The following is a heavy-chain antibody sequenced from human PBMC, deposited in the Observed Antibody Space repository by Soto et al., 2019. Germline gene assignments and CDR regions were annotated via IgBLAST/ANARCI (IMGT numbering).Heavy chain of an antibody. CDR1: GGSFSGYY. Sequence: SETLSLTCAVYGGSFSGYYWSWIRQPPGKGLEWIGEINHSGSTNYNPSLKSRVTISVDTSKNQFSLKLSSVTAADTAVYYCARELYGSSVDYWGQGTLVTVSS. CDR2: INHSGST. V-gene: IGHV4-34*01. CDR3: ARELYGSSVDY. J-gene: IGHJ4*02. D-gene: IGHD6-6*01.